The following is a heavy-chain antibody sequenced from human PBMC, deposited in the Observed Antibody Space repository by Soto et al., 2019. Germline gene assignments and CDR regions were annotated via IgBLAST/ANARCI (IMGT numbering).Heavy chain of an antibody. Sequence: EVLLLESGGGLVQPGGSLRLSCAASGFTFGSYPITWVRQAPGKGLEWVSSISSGSDTIFYADSVKGRFTISRDNSRSTLDLQMNRLRAEDMAISYCARILYSSQRDGVDVWGQGTTVTVSS. CDR3: ARILYSSQRDGVDV. CDR2: ISSGSDTI. CDR1: GFTFGSYP. J-gene: IGHJ6*02. V-gene: IGHV3-23*01. D-gene: IGHD2-8*01.